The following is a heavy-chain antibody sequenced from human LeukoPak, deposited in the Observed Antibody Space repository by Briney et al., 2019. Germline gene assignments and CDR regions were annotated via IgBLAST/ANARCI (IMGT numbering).Heavy chain of an antibody. CDR2: ISSGGSSV. D-gene: IGHD3-9*01. V-gene: IGHV3-48*01. J-gene: IGHJ4*02. CDR1: GFTFSNYN. CDR3: AREYYDILTGYYPVDY. Sequence: PGGSLRLSCAASGFTFSNYNMNWVRQAPGKGLEWVSDISSGGSSVNYADSVKGRFTISRDNAKNSLYLQMNNLRAEDTAVYFCAREYYDILTGYYPVDYWGQGTLVTVSS.